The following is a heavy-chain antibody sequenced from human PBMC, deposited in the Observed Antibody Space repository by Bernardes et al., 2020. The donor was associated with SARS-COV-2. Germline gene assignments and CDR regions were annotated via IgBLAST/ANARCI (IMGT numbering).Heavy chain of an antibody. J-gene: IGHJ5*02. D-gene: IGHD1-7*01. CDR3: AAWAGNLNP. V-gene: IGHV3-30*07. Sequence: DSVKGRFTISRDNSKSTLFLQMNSLRAEDTALYFCAAWAGNLNPWGQGTPVTVSS.